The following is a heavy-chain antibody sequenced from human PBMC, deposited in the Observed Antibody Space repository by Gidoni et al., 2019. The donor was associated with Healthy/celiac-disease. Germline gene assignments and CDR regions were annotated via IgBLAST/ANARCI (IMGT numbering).Heavy chain of an antibody. CDR1: GGSISSGGYY. V-gene: IGHV4-31*03. D-gene: IGHD3-10*01. J-gene: IGHJ4*02. Sequence: QVQLQESGTGLVTPSQTLSLACTVSGGSISSGGYYWSWIRQHPGKGLEWIGYIYYSGSTYYNPSLKSRVTISVDTSKNQFSLKLSSVTAADTAVYYCARRTISGNLDYWGQGTLVTVSS. CDR3: ARRTISGNLDY. CDR2: IYYSGST.